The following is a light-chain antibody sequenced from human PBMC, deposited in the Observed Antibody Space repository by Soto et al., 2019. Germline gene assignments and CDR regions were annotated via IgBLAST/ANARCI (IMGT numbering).Light chain of an antibody. CDR1: SSNIGSNY. CDR3: TAWDDSLSAVL. CDR2: RNI. Sequence: QSVLTQPPSASGTPGQRVTISCSGSSSNIGSNYVYWYQQLPGTAPKLLIYRNIQRPSGVPDRFSGSKSGTSASLAISGLRSEDEADYYCTAWDDSLSAVLFGGGTKLTVL. V-gene: IGLV1-47*01. J-gene: IGLJ2*01.